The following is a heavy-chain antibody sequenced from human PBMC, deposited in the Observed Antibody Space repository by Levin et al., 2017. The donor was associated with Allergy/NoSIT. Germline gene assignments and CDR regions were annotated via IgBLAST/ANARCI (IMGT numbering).Heavy chain of an antibody. CDR3: EGRSSDAFDI. CDR1: GGSISSYY. J-gene: IGHJ3*02. V-gene: IGHV4-4*07. D-gene: IGHD1-26*01. Sequence: GSLRLSCTVSGGSISSYYWSWIRQPAGKGLEWIGRIYTSGSTNYNPSLKSRVTMSVDTSKNQFSLKLSSVTAADTAVYYCEGRSSDAFDIWGQGTMVTVSS. CDR2: IYTSGST.